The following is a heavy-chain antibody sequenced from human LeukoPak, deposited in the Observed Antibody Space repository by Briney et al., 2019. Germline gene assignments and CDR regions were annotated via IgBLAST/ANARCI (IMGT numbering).Heavy chain of an antibody. D-gene: IGHD3-3*02. Sequence: ASVKVSCKASVYTFTNFYIHWVRQAPGQGLEWMGWMNPNSGDTSYAREFQDRVTMTRDTSLNTAYMELSRLRSDDTAVCFCARRPINCIIANCYVDYWGQGTLVTVSS. V-gene: IGHV1-2*02. J-gene: IGHJ4*02. CDR1: VYTFTNFY. CDR2: MNPNSGDT. CDR3: ARRPINCIIANCYVDY.